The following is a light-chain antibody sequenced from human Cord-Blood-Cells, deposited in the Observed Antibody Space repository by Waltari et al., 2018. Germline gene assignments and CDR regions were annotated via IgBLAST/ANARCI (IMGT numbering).Light chain of an antibody. CDR3: QQRSNWPLT. CDR2: DAS. J-gene: IGKJ4*01. CDR1: QSVSSY. V-gene: IGKV3-11*01. Sequence: EIVLTQSPATLSLYPGERATLSCRASQSVSSYLAWYQQKPGQAPRLLIYDASNRATGIPARFSGSGSGTDFTLTSSSLEPEDFAVYYCQQRSNWPLTFGGGTKVEIK.